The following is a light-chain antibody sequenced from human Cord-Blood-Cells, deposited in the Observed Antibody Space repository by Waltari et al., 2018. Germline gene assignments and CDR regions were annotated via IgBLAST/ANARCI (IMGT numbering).Light chain of an antibody. J-gene: IGLJ2*01. CDR2: DVS. V-gene: IGLV2-14*04. CDR1: SSDVGGYNY. Sequence: TSSDVGGYNYVSWYQQHPGKAPKLMIYDVSKRPSGVSNRFSGSKSGNTASLTISGLQAEDEADYYCSSYTSSSTVVFGGGTKLTVL. CDR3: SSYTSSSTVV.